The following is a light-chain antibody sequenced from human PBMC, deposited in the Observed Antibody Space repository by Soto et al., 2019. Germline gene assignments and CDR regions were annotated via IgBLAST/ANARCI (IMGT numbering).Light chain of an antibody. J-gene: IGLJ3*02. CDR3: LLSHGRARV. CDR2: EVN. Sequence: QSALTQPASVSGSPGQSITISCTGTSSDVGTYTLVSWYQQHPGKAPKLVIYEVNKRPAGVSKRFSGSKSGDTASLTISGLQAEDEADYYCLLSHGRARVFGGGTKLTVL. V-gene: IGLV2-23*02. CDR1: SSDVGTYTL.